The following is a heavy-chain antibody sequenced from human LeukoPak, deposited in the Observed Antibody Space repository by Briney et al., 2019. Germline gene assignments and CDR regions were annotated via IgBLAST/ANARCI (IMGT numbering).Heavy chain of an antibody. J-gene: IGHJ4*02. CDR1: GFTFTNYD. CDR2: ISSSSNTI. V-gene: IGHV3-48*01. CDR3: VKGVITASGWSFDS. D-gene: IGHD6-19*01. Sequence: GGSLRLSCAASGFTFTNYDMNWVRQAPGKGLEWISYISSSSNTIHYADSVKGRFSISRDNAVSSLYLQMKSLRAEDTAVYYCVKGVITASGWSFDSWGQGTLVTVSS.